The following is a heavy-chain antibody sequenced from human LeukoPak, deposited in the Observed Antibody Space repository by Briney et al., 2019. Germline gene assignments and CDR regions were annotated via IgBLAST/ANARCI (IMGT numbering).Heavy chain of an antibody. CDR2: ISAYNGNT. CDR1: GYTFTSYG. V-gene: IGHV1-18*01. Sequence: ASVKVSCKASGYTFTSYGISWVRQAPGQGLEWMGWISAYNGNTNHAQKLQGRVTMTTDTSTSTAYMELRSLRSDDTAVYYCARDGFYGDYVQLNYFDYWGQGTLVTVSS. J-gene: IGHJ4*02. D-gene: IGHD4-17*01. CDR3: ARDGFYGDYVQLNYFDY.